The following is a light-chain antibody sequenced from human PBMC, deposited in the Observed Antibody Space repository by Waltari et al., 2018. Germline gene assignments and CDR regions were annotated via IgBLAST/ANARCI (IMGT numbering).Light chain of an antibody. J-gene: IGLJ2*01. CDR1: ALPKQY. V-gene: IGLV3-25*03. CDR3: QSADSSGTYVV. CDR2: KDS. Sequence: SYELTQPPSVSVSPGQTARITCSGDALPKQYAYWYQQKPGQAPVLVIYKDSERPSGIPERCSGSSSGTTVTLTLSGVQAEDEADYYCQSADSSGTYVVFGGGTKLTVL.